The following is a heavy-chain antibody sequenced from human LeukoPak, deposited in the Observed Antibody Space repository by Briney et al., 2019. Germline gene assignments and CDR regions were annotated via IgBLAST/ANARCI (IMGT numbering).Heavy chain of an antibody. CDR1: GFTFSSYA. CDR3: ARDYIVVVPAAIGSGTFDY. D-gene: IGHD2-2*01. J-gene: IGHJ4*02. Sequence: GGSLRLSCAASGFTFSSYAMHWVRQAPGKGLEWVAVISYDGSNKYYADSVKGRFTISRDNSKSTLYLQMNSLRAEDTAVYYCARDYIVVVPAAIGSGTFDYWGQGTLVTVSS. V-gene: IGHV3-30-3*01. CDR2: ISYDGSNK.